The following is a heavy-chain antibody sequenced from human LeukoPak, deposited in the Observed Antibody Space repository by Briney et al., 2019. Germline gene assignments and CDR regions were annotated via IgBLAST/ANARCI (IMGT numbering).Heavy chain of an antibody. CDR2: IYYRGST. Sequence: PSETLSLTCTVPGGPVSSGSYYWSWIRQPPGKGLEWIGYIYYRGSTNYNPSLKSRVTISVDTSKNQFSLKLSSVTAADTAVYYCARLSGYSSGHYYSDYWGQGTLVTVSS. CDR3: ARLSGYSSGHYYSDY. D-gene: IGHD3-22*01. CDR1: GGPVSSGSYY. V-gene: IGHV4-61*01. J-gene: IGHJ4*02.